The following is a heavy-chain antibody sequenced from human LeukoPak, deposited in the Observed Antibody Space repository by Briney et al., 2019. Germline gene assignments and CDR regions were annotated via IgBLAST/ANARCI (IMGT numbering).Heavy chain of an antibody. D-gene: IGHD1-26*01. CDR3: ARDQESGSYFSY. Sequence: PGGSLRLSCAASGFTFSSYAMPWVRQAPGKGLEWVAVISFDGSNKYYADSVKGRFTISRDNSKNTLYLQMNSLRAEDTAVYYCARDQESGSYFSYWGQGTLVTVSS. CDR2: ISFDGSNK. CDR1: GFTFSSYA. J-gene: IGHJ4*02. V-gene: IGHV3-30-3*01.